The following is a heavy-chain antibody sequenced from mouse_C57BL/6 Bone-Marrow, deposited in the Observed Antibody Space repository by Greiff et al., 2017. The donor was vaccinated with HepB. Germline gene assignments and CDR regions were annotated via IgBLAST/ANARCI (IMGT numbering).Heavy chain of an antibody. D-gene: IGHD2-4*01. CDR3: ARDRGGYDYGFAY. Sequence: EVQVVESEGGLVQPGSSMKLSCTASGFTFSDYYMAWVRQVPEKGLEWVANINYDGSSTYYLDSLKSRFIISRDNAKNILYLQMSSLKSEDTATYYCARDRGGYDYGFAYWGQGTLVTVSA. V-gene: IGHV5-16*01. CDR2: INYDGSST. J-gene: IGHJ3*01. CDR1: GFTFSDYY.